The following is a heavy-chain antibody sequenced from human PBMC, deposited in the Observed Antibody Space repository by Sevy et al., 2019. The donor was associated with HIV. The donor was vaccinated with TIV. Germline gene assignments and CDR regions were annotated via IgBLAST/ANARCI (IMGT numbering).Heavy chain of an antibody. CDR2: VSVRSGST. V-gene: IGHV3-23*01. CDR3: AKDQGQLLQYYFDY. CDR1: GFTFTNYA. D-gene: IGHD2-2*01. Sequence: GGSLRLSCAASGFTFTNYAMSWVRQPPGKGLEWVSGVSVRSGSTYSADSVKGRFTISRDNSKNTLYLHMNSLRAEDTAVYYCAKDQGQLLQYYFDYWGQGTLVTVSS. J-gene: IGHJ4*02.